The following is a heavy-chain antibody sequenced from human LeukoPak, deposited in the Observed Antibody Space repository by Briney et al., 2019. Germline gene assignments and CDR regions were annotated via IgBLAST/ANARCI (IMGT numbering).Heavy chain of an antibody. CDR1: GFTFSNYD. V-gene: IGHV3-23*01. CDR2: LSHSGSKT. CDR3: ARVRDVYGQFDF. Sequence: PGESLRLSCAASGFTFSNYDMSWVRQAPGKGLEWVSGLSHSGSKTYFADSVKGRFTISRDNSKNTLYLQMDSLKAEDTAVFYCARVRDVYGQFDFWGQGTLVTVSS. D-gene: IGHD5/OR15-5a*01. J-gene: IGHJ4*02.